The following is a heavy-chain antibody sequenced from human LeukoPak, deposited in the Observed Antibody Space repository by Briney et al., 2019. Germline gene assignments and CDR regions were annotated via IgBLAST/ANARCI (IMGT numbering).Heavy chain of an antibody. CDR1: GGSFSGYY. V-gene: IGHV4-34*01. J-gene: IGHJ1*01. CDR2: INHSGST. Sequence: SETLSLTCAVYGGSFSGYYWSWIRQPPGKGLEWIGEINHSGSTNYNPSLKSRVTISVDTSKNQFSLKLSSVTAADTAVYYCARGRCSGGSCYLGYFQHWGQGTLATVSS. CDR3: ARGRCSGGSCYLGYFQH. D-gene: IGHD2-15*01.